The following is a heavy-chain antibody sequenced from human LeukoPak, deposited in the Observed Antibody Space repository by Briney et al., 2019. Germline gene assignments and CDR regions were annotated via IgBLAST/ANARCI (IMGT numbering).Heavy chain of an antibody. D-gene: IGHD5-24*01. CDR2: ISGRGSST. Sequence: RGSLRLSCAASGFTFSSYAMSWVRQAPGKGLEWVSAISGRGSSTYYADSVKGRFTISRDSSKNTLYLQLNSLRAEDTAVYYCAKATGDGYNYINDAFDIWGQGTMVTVSS. V-gene: IGHV3-23*01. J-gene: IGHJ3*02. CDR3: AKATGDGYNYINDAFDI. CDR1: GFTFSSYA.